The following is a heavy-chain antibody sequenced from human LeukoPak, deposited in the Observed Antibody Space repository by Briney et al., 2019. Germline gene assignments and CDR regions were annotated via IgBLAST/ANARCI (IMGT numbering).Heavy chain of an antibody. CDR1: GFTFSSYG. V-gene: IGHV3-30*02. Sequence: PGGSLRLSCAASGFTFSSYGMHWVRQAPGKGLEWVAFMRYDGSSKYYADSVKGRFTISRDNSKTTLYLRMNSLRPEDTAVYYCATDLSSGRIVPLISVNNWGQGTLVTVSS. J-gene: IGHJ4*02. D-gene: IGHD1-26*01. CDR3: ATDLSSGRIVPLISVNN. CDR2: MRYDGSSK.